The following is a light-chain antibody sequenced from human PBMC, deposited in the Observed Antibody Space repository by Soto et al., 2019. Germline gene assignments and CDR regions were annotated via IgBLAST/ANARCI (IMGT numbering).Light chain of an antibody. Sequence: DIQMTQSPSSLSASVGDRITISCRASQSVDSHLNLYQQLPGKAPKLLIYGASTLQSGVPSRFSGSGYGKDFTLRISGLQPEDFATYYCQEHYSDSYTFGPGTKVDVK. CDR2: GAS. V-gene: IGKV1-39*01. CDR1: QSVDSH. CDR3: QEHYSDSYT. J-gene: IGKJ3*01.